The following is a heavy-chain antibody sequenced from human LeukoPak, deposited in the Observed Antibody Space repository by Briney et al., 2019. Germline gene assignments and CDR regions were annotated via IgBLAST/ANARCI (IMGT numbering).Heavy chain of an antibody. CDR3: AKERWLRFFDY. D-gene: IGHD5-12*01. Sequence: GRSLRLSCAASGFTYLSYGMHWVRQAPGKGLEWVAVISYDGSNKYYADSVKGRFTISRDNSKNTLYLEMNSLRAEDTAVYYCAKERWLRFFDYWGQGTLVTVSS. J-gene: IGHJ4*02. CDR2: ISYDGSNK. CDR1: GFTYLSYG. V-gene: IGHV3-30*18.